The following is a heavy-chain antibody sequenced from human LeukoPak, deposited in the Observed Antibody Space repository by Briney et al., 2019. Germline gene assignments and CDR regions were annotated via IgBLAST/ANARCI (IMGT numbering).Heavy chain of an antibody. CDR2: VYSTGSTTGST. CDR3: ARLSAMAHDAFDI. J-gene: IGHJ3*02. V-gene: IGHV4-39*01. Sequence: PSETLSLTCTVPGGSISSTSIYYWGWIRQPPGKGLEWIGSVYSTGSTTGSTYYNPSLKSRVTISADTSKNQFSLKLNSVTAADTAVYYCARLSAMAHDAFDIWGQGTMVTVSS. CDR1: GGSISSTSIYY. D-gene: IGHD2-2*01.